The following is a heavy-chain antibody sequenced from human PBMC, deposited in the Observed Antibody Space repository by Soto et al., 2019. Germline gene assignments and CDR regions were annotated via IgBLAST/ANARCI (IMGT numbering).Heavy chain of an antibody. J-gene: IGHJ1*01. Sequence: GGSLRLSCAASGFTFSSYGMHWVRQAPGKGLEWVAVISYDGSNKYYADSVKGRFTISRDNSKNTLYLQMNSLRAEDTAVYYCAKGGYYYGSGSCRITGYFQHWGQGTPVTVSS. CDR1: GFTFSSYG. V-gene: IGHV3-30*18. CDR2: ISYDGSNK. D-gene: IGHD3-10*01. CDR3: AKGGYYYGSGSCRITGYFQH.